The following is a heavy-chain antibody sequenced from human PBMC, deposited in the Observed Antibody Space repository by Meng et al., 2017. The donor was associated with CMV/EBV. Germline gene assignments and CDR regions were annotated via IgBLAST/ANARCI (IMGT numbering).Heavy chain of an antibody. CDR2: IIPIFGTA. CDR3: ARGLGHAVDN. Sequence: KVCCKASGGHFRSYAISWVRQAPGQGLEWMGGIIPIFGTANYAQKFQGRVTITTDESTSTAYMELSSLRSEDTAVYYCARGLGHAVDNWGQGTLVTVSS. V-gene: IGHV1-69*05. CDR1: GGHFRSYA. D-gene: IGHD5-12*01. J-gene: IGHJ4*02.